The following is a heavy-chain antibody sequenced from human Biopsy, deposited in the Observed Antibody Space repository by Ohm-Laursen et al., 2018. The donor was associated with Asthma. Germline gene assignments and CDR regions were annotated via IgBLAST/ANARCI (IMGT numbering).Heavy chain of an antibody. Sequence: GASVKVSCKASGFTFMGYHIFWMRQAPGQGLEWMGGIIPIFGIANYAQKFQGRVTITADKSTSTAYMELSSLRSEDTAVYYCARGGSYSSRRYYFDYWGQGTLVTVSS. J-gene: IGHJ4*02. CDR3: ARGGSYSSRRYYFDY. V-gene: IGHV1-69*17. CDR2: IIPIFGIA. D-gene: IGHD1-26*01. CDR1: GFTFMGYH.